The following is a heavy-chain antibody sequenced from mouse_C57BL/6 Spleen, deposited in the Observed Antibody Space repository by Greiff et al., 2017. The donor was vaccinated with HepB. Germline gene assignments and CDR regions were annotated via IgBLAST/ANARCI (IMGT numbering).Heavy chain of an antibody. CDR2: IYPGSGST. D-gene: IGHD2-4*01. CDR1: GYTFTSYW. J-gene: IGHJ4*01. Sequence: QVQLQQPGAELVKPGASVKMSCKASGYTFTSYWITWVKQRPGQGLEWIGDIYPGSGSTNYNEKFKSKATLTVDTSSSTAYMQLSSLTSEDSAVYYCARTIYYDPPYAMDYWGQGTSVTVSS. CDR3: ARTIYYDPPYAMDY. V-gene: IGHV1-55*01.